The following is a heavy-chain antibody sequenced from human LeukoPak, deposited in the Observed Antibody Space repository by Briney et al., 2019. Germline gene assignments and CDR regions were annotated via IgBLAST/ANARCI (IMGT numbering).Heavy chain of an antibody. CDR2: ISSSSTHT. V-gene: IGHV3-11*05. Sequence: GGSLRLSCAASGFTFSDYFMTWIRQAPGKGLEWISYISSSSTHTNYPDSVKGRFTISRDNAKNSLYLQMNSLRAEDTAVYYCARGNYGANSAGDYWGQGALVTVSS. D-gene: IGHD4-23*01. CDR1: GFTFSDYF. J-gene: IGHJ4*02. CDR3: ARGNYGANSAGDY.